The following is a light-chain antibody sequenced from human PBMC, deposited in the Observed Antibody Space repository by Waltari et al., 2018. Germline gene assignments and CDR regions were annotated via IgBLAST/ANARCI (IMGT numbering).Light chain of an antibody. CDR2: ETS. CDR3: QPNYDTPRT. CDR1: QTIDY. V-gene: IGKV1-39*01. J-gene: IGKJ2*02. Sequence: QMTQSPSSLSASVGDRVTITCRASQTIDYLSWYQHKPGEAPKLLIYETSTLQSGVPTRFSGSKFGTTFILTISSLQPEDFATYFCQPNYDTPRTFGQG.